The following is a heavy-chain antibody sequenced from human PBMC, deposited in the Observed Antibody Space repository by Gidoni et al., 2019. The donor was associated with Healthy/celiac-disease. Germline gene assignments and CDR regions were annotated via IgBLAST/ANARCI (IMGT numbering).Heavy chain of an antibody. J-gene: IGHJ6*02. CDR2: INPNSGGT. CDR1: GYTFTGYY. V-gene: IGHV1-2*02. CDR3: ARDGDHLYYYYGMDV. Sequence: QVQLVQSGAEVKKPGASVKVSCKAAGYTFTGYYMHWVRQAPGQGLEWMGWINPNSGGTNYAQKFQGRVTMTRDTSISTAYMELSRLRSDDTAVYYCARDGDHLYYYYGMDVWGQGTTVTVSS.